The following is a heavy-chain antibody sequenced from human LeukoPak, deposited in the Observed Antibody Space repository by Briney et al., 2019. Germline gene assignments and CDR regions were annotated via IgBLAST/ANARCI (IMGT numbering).Heavy chain of an antibody. J-gene: IGHJ5*02. CDR1: GFTFSRYA. CDR3: ARAGGLDRGPRRHSSSWILFDP. Sequence: PGGSLRLSCAASGFTFSRYAMSWVRQAPGKGLEWVSSIGGSGSTIYYADSVKGRFTISRDNAKNSLYLQMNSLRAEDTAVYYCARAGGLDRGPRRHSSSWILFDPWGQGTLVTVSS. CDR2: IGGSGSTI. V-gene: IGHV3-48*03. D-gene: IGHD6-13*01.